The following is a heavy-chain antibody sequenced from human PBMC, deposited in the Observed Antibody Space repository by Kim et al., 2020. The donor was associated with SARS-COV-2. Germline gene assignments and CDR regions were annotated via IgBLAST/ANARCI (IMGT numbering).Heavy chain of an antibody. Sequence: GRSLRLSCAASGFIFSSHYMSWVRQGPGKGLEWVGYITPDGSGQYYVDSVKGRFSISRDNTRNSVDLQMNSLRVEDTAVYYCARDWSDSTSKSQDYWGQGSLVTVSS. CDR3: ARDWSDSTSKSQDY. CDR2: ITPDGSGQ. V-gene: IGHV3-7*01. D-gene: IGHD6-6*01. CDR1: GFIFSSHY. J-gene: IGHJ4*02.